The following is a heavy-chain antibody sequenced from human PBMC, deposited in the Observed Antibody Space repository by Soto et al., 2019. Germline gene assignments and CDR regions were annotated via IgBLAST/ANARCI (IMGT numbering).Heavy chain of an antibody. CDR3: ATQTGLYYYGLDV. CDR2: IFYSGST. V-gene: IGHV4-59*01. CDR1: GGSLNAFF. Sequence: QVQLEESGPGLVKPSETLSLTCTVSGGSLNAFFWSWVRQPPGKRLESIGYIFYSGSTNYNPSLKSRVTISLDTSKTQFSLNLTSVTAADTAVYYCATQTGLYYYGLDVWGQGTMVAVSS. J-gene: IGHJ6*02.